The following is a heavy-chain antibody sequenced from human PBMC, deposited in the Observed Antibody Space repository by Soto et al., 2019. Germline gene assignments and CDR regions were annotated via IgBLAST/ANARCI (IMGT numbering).Heavy chain of an antibody. CDR2: INAGGNT. D-gene: IGHD2-2*02. J-gene: IGHJ4*02. CDR3: AKGLYTLDS. CDR1: RFTFSSYA. Sequence: GGSLRLSCAASRFTFSSYAMTWVRQAPGMGLEWVSVINAGGNTDYADSVKGRFTISRDNSNNTLYLQMNSLRAEDTAVYFCAKGLYTLDSWGQGTLVTVSS. V-gene: IGHV3-23*01.